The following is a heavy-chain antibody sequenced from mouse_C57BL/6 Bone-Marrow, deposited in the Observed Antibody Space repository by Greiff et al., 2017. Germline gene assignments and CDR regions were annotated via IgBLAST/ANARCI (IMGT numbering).Heavy chain of an antibody. J-gene: IGHJ2*01. D-gene: IGHD4-1*01. CDR3: ARERTGSFDY. V-gene: IGHV1-26*01. Sequence: VVKPGASVKISCKASGYTFTDYYMNWVKQSHGKSLEWIGDINPNNGGTSYNQKFKGKATLTVDKSSSTAYMELRSLTSEDSAVYYCARERTGSFDYWGQGTTLTVSS. CDR2: INPNNGGT. CDR1: GYTFTDYY.